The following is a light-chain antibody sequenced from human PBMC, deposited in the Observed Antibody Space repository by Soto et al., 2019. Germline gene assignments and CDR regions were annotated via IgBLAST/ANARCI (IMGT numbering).Light chain of an antibody. CDR2: DAS. CDR3: QQYDNLRPT. J-gene: IGKJ2*01. Sequence: DIQMTQSPSSLSASVGDRVTITCQASQDISNYLNWYQQKPGKAPKLLIYDASNLETGVPSRFSGSGSGTDFTSTISRLQPEDLATYYCQQYDNLRPTFGQGTKLEIK. V-gene: IGKV1-33*01. CDR1: QDISNY.